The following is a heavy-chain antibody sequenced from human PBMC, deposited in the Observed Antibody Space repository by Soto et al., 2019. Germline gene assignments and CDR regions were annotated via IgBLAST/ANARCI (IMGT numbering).Heavy chain of an antibody. J-gene: IGHJ6*02. CDR3: ARDRSSGYPFYYGMDV. V-gene: IGHV1-18*04. CDR1: GYTFTSYG. Sequence: GASVKVSCKASGYTFTSYGISWVRQAPGQGLEWMGWISAYNGNTNYAQKLQGRVTMTTDTSTSTAYMELRSLRSDDTAVYYCARDRSSGYPFYYGMDVWGQGTTVTSP. D-gene: IGHD3-22*01. CDR2: ISAYNGNT.